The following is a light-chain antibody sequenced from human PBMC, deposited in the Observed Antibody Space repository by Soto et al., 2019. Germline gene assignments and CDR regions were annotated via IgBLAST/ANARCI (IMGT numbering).Light chain of an antibody. CDR1: RSVSTN. Sequence: DIILTQSPAIVSVSPGERATPSCRASRSVSTNLAWYQHKHGQAPRLLIYGASTRVTDIPARFSGSGSGTDFTLTINYLKSEDFGVYYCQQYDKSLPPVTFGGGTKVEI. V-gene: IGKV3-15*01. J-gene: IGKJ4*01. CDR3: QQYDKSLPPVT. CDR2: GAS.